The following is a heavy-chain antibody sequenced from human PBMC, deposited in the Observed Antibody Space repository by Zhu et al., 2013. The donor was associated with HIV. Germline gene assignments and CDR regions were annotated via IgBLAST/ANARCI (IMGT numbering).Heavy chain of an antibody. V-gene: IGHV1-8*01. CDR2: MNPNSGNT. CDR1: GYTFTSYD. CDR3: ARAPVHDYGEDNWFDP. D-gene: IGHD4-17*01. J-gene: IGHJ5*02. Sequence: QVQLVQSGAEVKKPGASVKVSCKASGYTFTSYDINWVRQATGQGLEWMGWMNPNSGNTGYAQKFQGRVTMTRNTSISTAYMELSSLRSEDTAVYYCARAPVHDYGEDNWFDPWGQGTLVTVSS.